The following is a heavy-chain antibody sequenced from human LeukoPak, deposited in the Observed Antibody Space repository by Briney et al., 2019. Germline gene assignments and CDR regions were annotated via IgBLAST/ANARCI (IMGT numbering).Heavy chain of an antibody. D-gene: IGHD2-2*02. CDR1: GYTFTGYY. V-gene: IGHV1-69*13. J-gene: IGHJ5*02. CDR3: ASSIVVVPAAIGSWFDP. Sequence: SVKVSCKASGYTFTGYYMHWVRQAPGQGLEWMGGIIPIFGTANYAQKFQGRVTITADESTSTAYMELSSLRSEDTAVYYCASSIVVVPAAIGSWFDPWGQGTLVTVSS. CDR2: IIPIFGTA.